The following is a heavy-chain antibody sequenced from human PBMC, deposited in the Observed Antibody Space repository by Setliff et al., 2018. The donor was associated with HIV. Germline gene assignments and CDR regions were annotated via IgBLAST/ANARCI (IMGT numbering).Heavy chain of an antibody. Sequence: ASVKVSCKASGYNFSSNGISWVRQAPGQGLEWMGWISSYNGNTKYAQKVQDRVTMTKDTSQSTAYMELRNLRSNDTAVYYCARVSRSGRFFDWWGQGSLVTVSS. D-gene: IGHD1-26*01. CDR3: ARVSRSGRFFDW. CDR1: GYNFSSNG. CDR2: ISSYNGNT. V-gene: IGHV1-18*01. J-gene: IGHJ4*02.